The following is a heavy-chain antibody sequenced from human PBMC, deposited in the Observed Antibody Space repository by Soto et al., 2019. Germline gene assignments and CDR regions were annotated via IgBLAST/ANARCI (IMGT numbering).Heavy chain of an antibody. CDR1: GFTFSSYA. D-gene: IGHD3-3*01. Sequence: EVQLLESGGGLVQPGGSLRLSCAASGFTFSSYAMSWVRQAPGKGLEWVSAISGSGGSTYYADSVKGRFTISRDNSKNTLYLQMNSLRAEDTAVYYCAKLGNYDFWSALGNWFGPWGQGTLVTVSS. CDR3: AKLGNYDFWSALGNWFGP. J-gene: IGHJ5*02. V-gene: IGHV3-23*01. CDR2: ISGSGGST.